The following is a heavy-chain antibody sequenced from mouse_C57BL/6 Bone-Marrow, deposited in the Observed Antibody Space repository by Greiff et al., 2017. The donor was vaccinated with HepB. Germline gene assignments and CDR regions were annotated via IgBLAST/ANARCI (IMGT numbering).Heavy chain of an antibody. J-gene: IGHJ1*03. CDR2: INPGSGGT. CDR3: ARWDYSNYGWYFDV. D-gene: IGHD2-5*01. CDR1: GYAFTNYL. V-gene: IGHV1-54*01. Sequence: VQLQQSGAELVRPGTSVKVSCKASGYAFTNYLIEWVKQRPGQGLEWIGVINPGSGGTNYNEKFKGKATLTADKSSSTAYMQLSSLTSEDSAVYFCARWDYSNYGWYFDVWGTGTTVTVSS.